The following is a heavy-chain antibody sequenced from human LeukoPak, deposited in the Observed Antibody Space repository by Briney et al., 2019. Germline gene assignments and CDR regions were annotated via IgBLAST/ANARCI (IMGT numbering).Heavy chain of an antibody. CDR3: ARGTSYYYGSGSSAVDI. J-gene: IGHJ3*02. V-gene: IGHV1-8*01. CDR1: GYTFTSYD. CDR2: MNPNSGNT. Sequence: ASVKVSCKASGYTFTSYDINWVRQATGQGLEWMGWMNPNSGNTGYAQKFQGRVTMTRNTSISTAYMELSSLRSEDTAVYYCARGTSYYYGSGSSAVDIWGQGTMVTVSS. D-gene: IGHD3-10*01.